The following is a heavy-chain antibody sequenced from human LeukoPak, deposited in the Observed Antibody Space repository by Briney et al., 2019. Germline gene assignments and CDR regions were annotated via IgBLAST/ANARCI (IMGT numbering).Heavy chain of an antibody. J-gene: IGHJ6*03. CDR2: MNPNSGNT. Sequence: ASVKVSCKASGYTFTSYDINWVRQATGQGLEWMGWMNPNSGNTGYAQKFQGRVTMTRNTSISTAYMELSSLRSEDTAVYYCARDRNYYDSSGYFVPRRDNDYYYYYYMDVWGKGTTVTVSS. V-gene: IGHV1-8*01. D-gene: IGHD3-22*01. CDR1: GYTFTSYD. CDR3: ARDRNYYDSSGYFVPRRDNDYYYYYYMDV.